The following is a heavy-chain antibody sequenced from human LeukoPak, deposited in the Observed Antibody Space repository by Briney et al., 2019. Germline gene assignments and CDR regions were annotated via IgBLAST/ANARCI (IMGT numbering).Heavy chain of an antibody. CDR1: GYTFTGYY. V-gene: IGHV1-2*02. D-gene: IGHD6-19*01. CDR2: INPNSGGT. CDR3: ARQSSGWSYYYGMDV. Sequence: ASVNVSCKASGYTFTGYYMHWVRQAPGQGLEWMGWINPNSGGTNYAQKFQGRVTMTRDTSISTAYMELSRLRSDDTAVYYCARQSSGWSYYYGMDVWGQGTTVTVSS. J-gene: IGHJ6*02.